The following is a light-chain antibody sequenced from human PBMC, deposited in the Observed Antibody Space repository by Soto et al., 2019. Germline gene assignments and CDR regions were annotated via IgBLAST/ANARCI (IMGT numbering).Light chain of an antibody. Sequence: QSVLTQPPSVSGAPGQRVTISCIRRTSNIGANYDVHSYQQLPGAAPKLLIFANNNRPSGVPDRFSGSKSGTSASLAITGLRAEDEADYYCQSYDDSLSGWVFGGGTKLTVL. V-gene: IGLV1-40*01. CDR3: QSYDDSLSGWV. J-gene: IGLJ3*02. CDR1: TSNIGANYD. CDR2: ANN.